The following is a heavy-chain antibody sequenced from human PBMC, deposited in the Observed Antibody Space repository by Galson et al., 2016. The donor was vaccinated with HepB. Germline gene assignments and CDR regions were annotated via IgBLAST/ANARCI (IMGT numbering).Heavy chain of an antibody. CDR1: GFTFSSYG. Sequence: SLRLSCAASGFTFSSYGMHWVRQAPGKGLEWVAVIWYDGSNKYYADSVKGRFTISRDNSKNTLYLQMNSLRAEDTAVYYCARDLVGVMYYFDYWGQGTLVTVSS. D-gene: IGHD3-22*01. CDR2: IWYDGSNK. J-gene: IGHJ4*02. V-gene: IGHV3-33*01. CDR3: ARDLVGVMYYFDY.